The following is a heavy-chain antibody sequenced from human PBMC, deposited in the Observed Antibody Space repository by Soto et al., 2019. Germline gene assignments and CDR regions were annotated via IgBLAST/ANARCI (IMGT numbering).Heavy chain of an antibody. D-gene: IGHD2-21*01. CDR3: GKASAAHNVVVVSSPRAAAFDF. CDR2: IGGSGATT. Sequence: EVQLLESGGGQVQPGGSLRLPVRASDLRLAINPRNWSRQAPGKGREWMAVIGGSGATTYHADSVKGRFTISRDNSKNTLFLNMANLRAEDTAVYYCGKASAAHNVVVVSSPRAAAFDFWGRGTLVTVSS. J-gene: IGHJ4*02. CDR1: DLRLAINP. V-gene: IGHV3-23*01.